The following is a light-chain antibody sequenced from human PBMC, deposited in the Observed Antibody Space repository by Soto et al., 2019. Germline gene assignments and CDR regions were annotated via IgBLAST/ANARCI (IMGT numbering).Light chain of an antibody. J-gene: IGKJ1*01. CDR3: QQYNKSPRWT. CDR1: QTISSW. V-gene: IGKV1-5*03. CDR2: KAS. Sequence: DIQMTQSPSSLSVSVGDRVTITCRASQTISSWLAWYQQKPGKAPKLLIYKASTLKSGVPSRFSGSGSGTEFTLTISSLQSEDFAVYYYQQYNKSPRWTFAPGPK.